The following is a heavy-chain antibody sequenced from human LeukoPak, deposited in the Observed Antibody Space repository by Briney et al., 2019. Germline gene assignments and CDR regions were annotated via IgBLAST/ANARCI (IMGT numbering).Heavy chain of an antibody. J-gene: IGHJ5*02. CDR1: GGSFSGYY. V-gene: IGHV4-34*01. CDR2: INHSGST. CDR3: ARLITVTTRTNWFDP. Sequence: SETLSLTCAVYGGSFSGYYWSWIRQPPGKGLEWIGEINHSGSTNYNPSLKSRVTISVDTSKNQFSLKLSSVTAAGTAVYYCARLITVTTRTNWFDPWGQGTLVTVSS. D-gene: IGHD4-17*01.